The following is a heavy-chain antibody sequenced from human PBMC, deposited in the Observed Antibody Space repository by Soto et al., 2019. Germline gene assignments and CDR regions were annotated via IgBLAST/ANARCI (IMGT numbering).Heavy chain of an antibody. D-gene: IGHD3-10*01. CDR2: IYWDDDK. CDR3: ARGRVGSRSYYYGMDV. CDR1: GFSLSTSGVG. V-gene: IGHV2-5*02. J-gene: IGHJ6*02. Sequence: QITLKESGPTLVKPTQTLTLTCTFSGFSLSTSGVGVGWIRQPPGKALEWLALIYWDDDKRYSPSLKSRLTITXXTXKXLVVLTMTNMDPVDTATYYCARGRVGSRSYYYGMDVWGQGITVTVSS.